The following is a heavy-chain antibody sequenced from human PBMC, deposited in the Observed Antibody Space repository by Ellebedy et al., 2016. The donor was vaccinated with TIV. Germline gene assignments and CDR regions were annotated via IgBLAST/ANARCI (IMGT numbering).Heavy chain of an antibody. D-gene: IGHD2-2*01. CDR2: ITGNGGAT. Sequence: GESLKISXATSGFTFSNYTMSWVRQAPGKGLDWVSAITGNGGATNYAGSVRGRFTISRDNSTNILYLQMNSLRAEDTAVYYCAKPLDHYCNDTRCSPFDFWGQGTLVTVSS. J-gene: IGHJ4*02. CDR1: GFTFSNYT. CDR3: AKPLDHYCNDTRCSPFDF. V-gene: IGHV3-23*01.